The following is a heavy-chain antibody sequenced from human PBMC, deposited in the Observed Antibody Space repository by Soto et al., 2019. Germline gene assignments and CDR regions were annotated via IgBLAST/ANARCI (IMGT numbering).Heavy chain of an antibody. D-gene: IGHD6-13*01. CDR1: GYTFTSNY. Sequence: QVHLVQSGAEVKKPGASVKLSCKASGYTFTSNYLYWVRQAPGQGLEWMGMINPSDSSTTYARNFQGRVTMTRDTSTSTVYMEVTRLRSEDTAVYYCARGSSNRLWYFDLWGRGTLVTVSS. J-gene: IGHJ2*01. V-gene: IGHV1-46*03. CDR3: ARGSSNRLWYFDL. CDR2: INPSDSST.